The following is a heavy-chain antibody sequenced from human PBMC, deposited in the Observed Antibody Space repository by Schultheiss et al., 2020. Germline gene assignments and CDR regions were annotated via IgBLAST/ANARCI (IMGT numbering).Heavy chain of an antibody. D-gene: IGHD3-10*01. CDR1: GDSVSSNSAA. V-gene: IGHV6-1*01. Sequence: QTLSLTCAISGDSVSSNSAAWNWIRQSPSRGLEWLGRTYYRSKWYNDYAVSVKSRITINPDTSKNQFSLQLNSVTPEDTAVYYCARSITMVRGSSRYYFDYWGQGTLVTVSS. CDR2: TYYRSKWYN. J-gene: IGHJ4*02. CDR3: ARSITMVRGSSRYYFDY.